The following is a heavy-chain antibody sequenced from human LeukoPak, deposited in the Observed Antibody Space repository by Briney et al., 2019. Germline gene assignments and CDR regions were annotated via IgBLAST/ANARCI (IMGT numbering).Heavy chain of an antibody. V-gene: IGHV3-7*01. D-gene: IGHD3-3*01. Sequence: PGGSLILSCAASGFTFRSYWMSWVRQAPGKGLEWVANINQDGSEKYYVDSVKGRFTISRDNAKNSLYLQMNSLRAEDTAVYYCARDQGFSYYFYYMDVWGKGTTVTVSS. CDR2: INQDGSEK. CDR3: ARDQGFSYYFYYMDV. CDR1: GFTFRSYW. J-gene: IGHJ6*03.